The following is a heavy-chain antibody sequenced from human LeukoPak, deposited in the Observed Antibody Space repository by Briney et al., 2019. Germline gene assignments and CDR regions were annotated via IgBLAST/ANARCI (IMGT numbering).Heavy chain of an antibody. Sequence: ASVKVSCKASGGTFSSYTISWVRQAPGQGLEWMGRIIPILGIANYAQKFQGRGTITADKSTGTGYMELSSLRSEDTAVYYCARETGYCSSTSCYQAYYFDYWGQGTLVTVSS. CDR1: GGTFSSYT. V-gene: IGHV1-69*04. CDR2: IIPILGIA. CDR3: ARETGYCSSTSCYQAYYFDY. J-gene: IGHJ4*02. D-gene: IGHD2-2*01.